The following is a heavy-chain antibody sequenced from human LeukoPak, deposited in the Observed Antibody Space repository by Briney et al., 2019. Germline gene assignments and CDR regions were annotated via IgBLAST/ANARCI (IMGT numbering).Heavy chain of an antibody. V-gene: IGHV3-23*01. Sequence: PGGSLRLSCAASGFTFTSYAMSWVRQALGKGLEWVSAISGSGGSTYYADSVKGRFTISRDNSKNTLYLQMNTLRAEDTAVYYCAKFRPVTSVAGTIFHYWGQGTLVTVSS. CDR1: GFTFTSYA. CDR2: ISGSGGST. CDR3: AKFRPVTSVAGTIFHY. J-gene: IGHJ4*02. D-gene: IGHD6-19*01.